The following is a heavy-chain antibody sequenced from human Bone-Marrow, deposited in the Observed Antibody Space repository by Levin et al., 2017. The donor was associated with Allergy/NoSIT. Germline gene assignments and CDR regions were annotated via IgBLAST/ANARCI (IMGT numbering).Heavy chain of an antibody. D-gene: IGHD3-3*01. CDR3: ARGHYDCAY. CDR2: MYYSGGDT. CDR1: GGSVSGYY. Sequence: GSLRLSCTVSGGSVSGYYWSWFRQTPGKGLEWIGYMYYSGGDTDCNPSLNSRVTISVDTSKNQFSLKLTSVNIADTAVYYCARGHYDCAYWGQGTLVTVSS. V-gene: IGHV4-59*02. J-gene: IGHJ4*02.